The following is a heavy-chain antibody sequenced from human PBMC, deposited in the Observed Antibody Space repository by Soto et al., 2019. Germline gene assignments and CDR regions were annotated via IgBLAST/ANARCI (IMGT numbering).Heavy chain of an antibody. J-gene: IGHJ6*02. Sequence: GSVKVSCKASGYTFTSYYMHWVRQAPGQGLEWMGVINPSGGSTSYAQKFQGRVTMTRDTSTSTVYMELSSLRSEDTAVYYCASIAVADYYYGMDVWGQGTTLTVSS. CDR1: GYTFTSYY. D-gene: IGHD6-19*01. CDR2: INPSGGST. V-gene: IGHV1-46*01. CDR3: ASIAVADYYYGMDV.